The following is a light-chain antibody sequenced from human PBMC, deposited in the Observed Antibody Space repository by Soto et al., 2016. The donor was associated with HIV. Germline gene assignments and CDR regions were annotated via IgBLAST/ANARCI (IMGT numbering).Light chain of an antibody. Sequence: SYVLTQSPSVSVAPGKTATITCGGNNIGTKSVHWYQQRPGQAPVLVVYDDHDRPSGIPERFSGSNSGNTATLTISRVEAGDEGDYYCQVWDSRNDHLVFGPGTKVT. CDR1: NIGTKS. CDR2: DDH. J-gene: IGLJ1*01. CDR3: QVWDSRNDHLV. V-gene: IGLV3-21*03.